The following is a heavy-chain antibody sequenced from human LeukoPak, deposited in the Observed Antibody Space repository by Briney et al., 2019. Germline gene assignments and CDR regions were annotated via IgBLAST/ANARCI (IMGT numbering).Heavy chain of an antibody. D-gene: IGHD2-2*01. CDR3: ARGLGYCSSTSCYFDY. CDR1: GYSFTSYW. Sequence: GEFLKISCKGSGYSFTSYWIGWVRQMPGKGLEWMGIIYPGDSDTRYSPSFQGQVTISADKSISTAYLQWSSLKASDTAMYYCARGLGYCSSTSCYFDYWGQGTLVTVSS. V-gene: IGHV5-51*01. CDR2: IYPGDSDT. J-gene: IGHJ4*02.